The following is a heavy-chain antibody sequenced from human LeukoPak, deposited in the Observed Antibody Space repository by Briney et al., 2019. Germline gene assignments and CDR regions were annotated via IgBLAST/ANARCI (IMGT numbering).Heavy chain of an antibody. CDR2: ISISSNYI. J-gene: IGHJ4*02. Sequence: GGSLRLSCAASGFTFSRYSMNWVRQAPGKGLEWVSSISISSNYIYYADSVKGRFTISRDNAKNTLYLQMNSLRAEDTAVYYCARGLSGYASSLGYWGQGTLVTVSA. CDR1: GFTFSRYS. CDR3: ARGLSGYASSLGY. V-gene: IGHV3-21*01. D-gene: IGHD6-6*01.